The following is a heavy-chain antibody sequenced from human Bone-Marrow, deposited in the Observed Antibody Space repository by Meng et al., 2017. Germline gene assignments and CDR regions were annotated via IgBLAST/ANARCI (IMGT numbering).Heavy chain of an antibody. CDR1: GFTFGDYA. J-gene: IGHJ3*02. Sequence: ETLSLTCTASGFTFGDYAMSWFRQAPEKGLEWVSTINGGGVNTYYADSVKGRFTISRDNSKNTLSLQMNSLRAEDTAVYYCAKGQTPQVGRLFDIWGQGTVVTVSS. V-gene: IGHV3-23*01. CDR2: INGGGVNT. CDR3: AKGQTPQVGRLFDI.